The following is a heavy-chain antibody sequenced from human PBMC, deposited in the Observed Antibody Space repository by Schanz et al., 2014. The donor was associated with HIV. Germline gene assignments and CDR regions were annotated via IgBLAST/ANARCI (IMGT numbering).Heavy chain of an antibody. CDR3: ARRSSDGGYYDN. D-gene: IGHD2-15*01. V-gene: IGHV3-33*01. J-gene: IGHJ4*02. CDR2: IWYDGSNK. Sequence: QVRLVESGGGVVQPGRSLRLSCAASGFTFSSYGMHWVRQAPGKGLEWVAVIWYDGSNKYYVDSVKGRFTISRDNSKNTLFLQMNSLRDEDTAVYYCARRSSDGGYYDNWGQGTLVTVSS. CDR1: GFTFSSYG.